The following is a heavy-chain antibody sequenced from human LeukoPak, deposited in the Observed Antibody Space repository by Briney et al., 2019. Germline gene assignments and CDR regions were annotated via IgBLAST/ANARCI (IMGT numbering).Heavy chain of an antibody. CDR2: ISWNSGSI. CDR1: GFTFDDYA. CDR3: AKAPQSTVTTSYFDY. J-gene: IGHJ4*02. Sequence: GRSLRLSCAASGFTFDDYAMHWVWQAPGKGLEWVSGISWNSGSIGYADSVKGRFTISRDNAKNSLYLQMNSLRAEDTALYYCAKAPQSTVTTSYFDYWGQGTLVTVSS. V-gene: IGHV3-9*01. D-gene: IGHD4-17*01.